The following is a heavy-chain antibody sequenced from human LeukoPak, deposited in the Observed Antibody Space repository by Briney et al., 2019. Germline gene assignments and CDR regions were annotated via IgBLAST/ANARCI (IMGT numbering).Heavy chain of an antibody. CDR2: ISDSGGAT. D-gene: IGHD3-10*01. V-gene: IGHV3-23*01. CDR3: ASNPGRGDWFDP. J-gene: IGHJ5*02. CDR1: GFTFSTFA. Sequence: PGGSLRLSCAASGFTFSTFAMSWVRQAPGKGLEWVSTISDSGGATHVADSVKGRFIISGDNYKNTLYLQMNSLTTEDTAVYYCASNPGRGDWFDPWGQGTLVIVSS.